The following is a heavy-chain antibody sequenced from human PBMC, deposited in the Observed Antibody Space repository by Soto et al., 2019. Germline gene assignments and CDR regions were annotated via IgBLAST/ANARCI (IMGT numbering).Heavy chain of an antibody. CDR2: IYSGGST. D-gene: IGHD7-27*01. V-gene: IGHV3-66*01. CDR3: ARVPLGPGWYFDL. CDR1: GFTVSSNY. J-gene: IGHJ2*01. Sequence: GGSLRLSCAASGFTVSSNYMSWVRQAPGKGLEWVSVIYSGGSTYSADSVKGRFTISRDYSKNTLYLQMNTLRVEDTAVYYCARVPLGPGWYFDLWGRGTLVTVSS.